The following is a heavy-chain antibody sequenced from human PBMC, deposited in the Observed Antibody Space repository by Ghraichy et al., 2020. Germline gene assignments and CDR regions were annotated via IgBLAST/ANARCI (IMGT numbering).Heavy chain of an antibody. J-gene: IGHJ4*02. D-gene: IGHD3-10*01. Sequence: GGSLRLSCAASGFTFSSYAMSWVRQAPGKGLEWVSDISSSGGSTYYADTGKGRFTISRDNSKNTLYLQMNSLRVEDKAVYYCAKSKRDITMIRGLINFDYWGQGTLVTVSS. CDR1: GFTFSSYA. CDR2: ISSSGGST. V-gene: IGHV3-23*01. CDR3: AKSKRDITMIRGLINFDY.